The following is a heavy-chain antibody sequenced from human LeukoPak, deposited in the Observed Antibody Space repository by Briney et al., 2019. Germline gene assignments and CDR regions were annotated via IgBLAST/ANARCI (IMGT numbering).Heavy chain of an antibody. CDR3: AKSGHSYDRSGYWDFFDR. D-gene: IGHD3-22*01. CDR2: IYNSGST. Sequence: SETLSLTCTVSGGSISGYDRSWIRQPPGKPLEWIGYIYNSGSTNYKPSLKSRVTISVDMSKNQFSLRLSSVTAADTAVYYCAKSGHSYDRSGYWDFFDRWGQGILVTVSS. J-gene: IGHJ4*02. V-gene: IGHV4-59*01. CDR1: GGSISGYD.